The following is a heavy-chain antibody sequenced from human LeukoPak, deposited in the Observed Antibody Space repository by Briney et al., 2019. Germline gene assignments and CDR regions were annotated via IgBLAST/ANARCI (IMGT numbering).Heavy chain of an antibody. J-gene: IGHJ5*02. Sequence: SETLSLTCTVSGGSISSSSYYWGWIRQPPGKGLEWIGTIYYSGSTYYNPSLKSRVTISVDTSKNQFSLKLSSVTAADTAVYYCARVAYCGGDCYVPWGQGTLVTVSS. CDR1: GGSISSSSYY. D-gene: IGHD2-21*02. CDR3: ARVAYCGGDCYVP. V-gene: IGHV4-39*07. CDR2: IYYSGST.